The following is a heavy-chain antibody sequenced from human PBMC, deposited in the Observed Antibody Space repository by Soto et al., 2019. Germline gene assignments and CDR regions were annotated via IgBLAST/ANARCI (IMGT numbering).Heavy chain of an antibody. V-gene: IGHV4-59*01. Sequence: SETLSLTCTVSGGSINSDYWSWIRQPPGKGLEWIGYIYYSGSTNYNPSLKSRVTISVDTSKNQFSLKLSSVTAADTAVYYCARRYGSAFDIWGQGTMVTVS. J-gene: IGHJ3*02. CDR1: GGSINSDY. CDR2: IYYSGST. CDR3: ARRYGSAFDI. D-gene: IGHD3-10*01.